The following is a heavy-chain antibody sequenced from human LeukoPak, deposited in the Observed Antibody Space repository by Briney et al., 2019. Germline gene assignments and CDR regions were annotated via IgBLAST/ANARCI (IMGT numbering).Heavy chain of an antibody. CDR1: GGSFSGYY. D-gene: IGHD6-6*01. Sequence: PSETLCLTCAVYGGSFSGYYWSWIRQPPGKGLEWIGEINHSGSTNYNPSLKSRVTISVDTSKNQFSLKLSSVTAADTAVYYCARRYSSSSSFFDYWGQGTLVTVSS. CDR2: INHSGST. J-gene: IGHJ4*02. CDR3: ARRYSSSSSFFDY. V-gene: IGHV4-34*01.